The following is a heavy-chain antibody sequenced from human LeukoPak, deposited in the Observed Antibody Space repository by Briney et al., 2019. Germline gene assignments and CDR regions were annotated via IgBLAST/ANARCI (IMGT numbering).Heavy chain of an antibody. CDR2: ILHSGDT. CDR3: AGYNIPYTFEF. D-gene: IGHD1-14*01. CDR1: GGSISRSNW. J-gene: IGHJ4*02. Sequence: SGTLPLTCAVSGGSISRSNWWSWVRQPPGKGLEWIGDILHSGDTNYNASLRSRLTISLDKSRNQFSLQLSSVTAADTAVYYCAGYNIPYTFEFWGPGTVVTVSS. V-gene: IGHV4-4*02.